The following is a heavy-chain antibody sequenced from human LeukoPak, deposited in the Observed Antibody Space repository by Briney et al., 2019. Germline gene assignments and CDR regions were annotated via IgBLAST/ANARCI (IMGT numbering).Heavy chain of an antibody. CDR2: ISSSGSTI. CDR3: ARSTSFFDAFDI. CDR1: GFTFSDYY. D-gene: IGHD2/OR15-2a*01. V-gene: IGHV3-11*01. Sequence: PGGSLRLSCAASGFTFSDYYMSWIRQAPGKGLEWVSYISSSGSTIYYADSVKGRFTISRDNAKNSLYLQMNSLRAEDTAVYFCARSTSFFDAFDIWGQGTMVTVSS. J-gene: IGHJ3*02.